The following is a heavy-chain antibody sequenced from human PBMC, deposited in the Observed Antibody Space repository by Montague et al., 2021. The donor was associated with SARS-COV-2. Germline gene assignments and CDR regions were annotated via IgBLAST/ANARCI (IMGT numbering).Heavy chain of an antibody. CDR1: GGSFSGYY. D-gene: IGHD4-17*01. CDR3: ARSTVTNAPFGFSNKLRSRYNGMDV. Sequence: SETLSLTCAVYGGSFSGYYLNWIRQPPGKGLEWIGEINHSGSTNYNPSLKSPVTIAVDTSKNQFSLKVTSVTAADTAVFYCARSTVTNAPFGFSNKLRSRYNGMDVWGQGTTVTVSS. V-gene: IGHV4-34*01. J-gene: IGHJ6*02. CDR2: INHSGST.